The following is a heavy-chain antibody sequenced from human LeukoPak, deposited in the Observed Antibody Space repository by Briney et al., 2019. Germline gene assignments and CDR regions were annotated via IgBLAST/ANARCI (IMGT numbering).Heavy chain of an antibody. CDR2: ISGSGGYT. CDR3: AKFGCSSASCPFDS. D-gene: IGHD2-2*01. V-gene: IGHV3-23*01. CDR1: GFTFSSYD. J-gene: IGHJ4*02. Sequence: GGSLRLSCAASGFTFSSYDMTWVRQAPGKGLEWVSGISGSGGYTRYADSVKGRFTISRDNSKNTLYLQMNSLRAEDTALYYCAKFGCSSASCPFDSWGQGTPVTVSS.